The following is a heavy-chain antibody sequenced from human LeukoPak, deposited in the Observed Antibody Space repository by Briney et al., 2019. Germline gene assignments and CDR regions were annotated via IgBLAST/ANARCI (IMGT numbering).Heavy chain of an antibody. D-gene: IGHD3-22*01. Sequence: GASVKVSCKASGYTFTGYYMHWVRQAPGQGLEWMGWINPNSGDTKYSQKFQGRVTMTRGTSSSTAYMDLGRLRSDDTAVYYCARDKVRVEKYDSSGYYLYFEDWGQGTLVTVST. CDR3: ARDKVRVEKYDSSGYYLYFED. V-gene: IGHV1-2*02. J-gene: IGHJ4*02. CDR1: GYTFTGYY. CDR2: INPNSGDT.